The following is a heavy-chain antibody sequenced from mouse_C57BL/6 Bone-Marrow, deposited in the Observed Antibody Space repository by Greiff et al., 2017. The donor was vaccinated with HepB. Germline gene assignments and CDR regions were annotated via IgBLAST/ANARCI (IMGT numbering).Heavy chain of an antibody. CDR2: INPGSGGT. J-gene: IGHJ3*01. D-gene: IGHD4-1*01. V-gene: IGHV1-54*01. Sequence: VKLQQSGAELVRPGTSVKVSCKASGYAFTNYLIEWVKQRPGQGLEWIGVINPGSGGTNYNEKFKGKATLTADKSSSTAYMQLSSLTSEDSAVYFCADWDSWFASGAKGLWSLSLQ. CDR1: GYAFTNYL. CDR3: ADWDSWFAS.